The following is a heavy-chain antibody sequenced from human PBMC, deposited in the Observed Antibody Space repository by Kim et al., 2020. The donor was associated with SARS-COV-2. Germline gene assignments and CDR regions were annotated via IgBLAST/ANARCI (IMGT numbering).Heavy chain of an antibody. J-gene: IGHJ5*02. CDR1: GFTFSSYD. CDR3: ARGGLYCSGGSCYPNWFDP. Sequence: GGSLRLSCAASGFTFSSYDMHWVRQATGKGLEWVSAIGTAGDTYYPGSVKGRFTISRENAKNSLYLQMNSLRAGDTAVYYCARGGLYCSGGSCYPNWFDPWGQGTLVTVSS. V-gene: IGHV3-13*01. CDR2: IGTAGDT. D-gene: IGHD2-15*01.